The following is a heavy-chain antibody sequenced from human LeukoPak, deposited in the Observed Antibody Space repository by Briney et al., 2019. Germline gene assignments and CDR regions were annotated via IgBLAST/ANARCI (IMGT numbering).Heavy chain of an antibody. J-gene: IGHJ4*02. Sequence: GGSLRLSCAASGFTFSSYAMSWVRQAPGKGLEWVANIKQDGSEKYYVDSVKGRFTISRDNAKNSLYLQMNSLRAENTAVYYCAREDYWGQGTLVTVSS. CDR1: GFTFSSYA. CDR2: IKQDGSEK. V-gene: IGHV3-7*01. CDR3: AREDY.